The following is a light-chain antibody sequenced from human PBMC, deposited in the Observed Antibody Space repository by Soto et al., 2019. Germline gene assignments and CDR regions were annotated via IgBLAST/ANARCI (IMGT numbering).Light chain of an antibody. CDR2: DAS. Sequence: EVVLTQSPATLSLSPGERATLSCRASESIGNYLAWYQQKLGQAPKLLIYDASHRAIGIPGRFSGDGSGTDFTLTIRSLEPEDFAVYYCQWRSDWPPRLTFGGGIKAAIK. V-gene: IGKV3-11*01. J-gene: IGKJ4*01. CDR3: QWRSDWPPRLT. CDR1: ESIGNY.